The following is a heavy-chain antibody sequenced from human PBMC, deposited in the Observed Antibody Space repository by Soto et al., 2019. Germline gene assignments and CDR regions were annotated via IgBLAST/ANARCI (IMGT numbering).Heavy chain of an antibody. Sequence: QVQLQESGPGLVKPSGTLSLTCAVSSGSISSSNWWSWVRQPPGKGLEWIGEIYHSGSTNYNPSLKSRVTISVDEAKNQFSLKLSSVTAADTAVYYCARTRPIVVVPAAIAFDYWGQGTLVTVSS. D-gene: IGHD2-2*01. V-gene: IGHV4-4*02. CDR1: SGSISSSNW. CDR2: IYHSGST. CDR3: ARTRPIVVVPAAIAFDY. J-gene: IGHJ4*02.